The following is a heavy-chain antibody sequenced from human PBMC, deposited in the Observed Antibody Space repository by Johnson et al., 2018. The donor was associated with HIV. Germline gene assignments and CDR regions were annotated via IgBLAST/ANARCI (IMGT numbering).Heavy chain of an antibody. CDR1: GFTFSDYA. J-gene: IGHJ3*02. V-gene: IGHV3-30-3*01. CDR3: AREGEVGRAFDI. Sequence: QVQLVESGGNVVQPWRSLRLSCAASGFTFSDYAMHWVRQALGKGLEWVAVISYDGSNKYYPDSVKGRFTISRDNSKNTLYLQMNSLRAEDTAVYYCAREGEVGRAFDIWGQGTMVTVSS. D-gene: IGHD3-16*01. CDR2: ISYDGSNK.